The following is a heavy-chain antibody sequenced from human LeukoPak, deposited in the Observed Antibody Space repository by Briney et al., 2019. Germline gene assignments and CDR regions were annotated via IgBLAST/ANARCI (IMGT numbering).Heavy chain of an antibody. CDR2: ISAYNGNT. D-gene: IGHD5/OR15-5a*01. V-gene: IGHV1-18*01. Sequence: ASVKVSCKASGYTFTSYDINWVRQATGQGLEWMGWISAYNGNTNYAQKLQGRVTMTTDTSTSTAYMELRSLRSDDTAVYYCARDRVYGIDAFDIWGQGTMVAVSS. CDR1: GYTFTSYD. CDR3: ARDRVYGIDAFDI. J-gene: IGHJ3*02.